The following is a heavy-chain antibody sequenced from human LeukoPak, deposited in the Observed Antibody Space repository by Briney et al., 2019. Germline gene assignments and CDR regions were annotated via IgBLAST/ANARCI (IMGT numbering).Heavy chain of an antibody. CDR1: GFTFSTYV. Sequence: GGSLRLSCSASGFTFSTYVMHWVRQAPGKGLEYVSAISSNGGSTYYADSVKGRFTISRDNSKNTLYLQMSSLRAEDTAVYHCVKDDSYYYDSSGYPHWGQGTLVTVSS. D-gene: IGHD3-22*01. CDR3: VKDDSYYYDSSGYPH. CDR2: ISSNGGST. V-gene: IGHV3-64D*09. J-gene: IGHJ4*02.